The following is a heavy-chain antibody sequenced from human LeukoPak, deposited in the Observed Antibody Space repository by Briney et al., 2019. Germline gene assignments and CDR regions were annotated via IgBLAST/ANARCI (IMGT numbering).Heavy chain of an antibody. CDR1: GGSIRDFY. Sequence: SETLSLTCIVSGGSIRDFYWSWIRQPAEGGLEWIGHIYSSGTAYYSPSLKSRVTMSVDTSKNQFSLELISVTAADTAVYYCARAASSSWLDCYFDLWGRGTLVTVSS. CDR2: IYSSGTA. J-gene: IGHJ2*01. CDR3: ARAASSSWLDCYFDL. V-gene: IGHV4-4*07. D-gene: IGHD6-13*01.